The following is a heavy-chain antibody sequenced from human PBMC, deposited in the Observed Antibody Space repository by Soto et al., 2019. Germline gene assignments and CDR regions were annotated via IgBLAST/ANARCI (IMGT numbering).Heavy chain of an antibody. CDR2: INHSGST. Sequence: QVQLQQWGAGLLKPSETLSLTCAVYGRSFSGYYWSWIRQPPGKGQEWIGEINHSGSTNYNPSLKSRVTISVDTSKNPFSLKLSSLTAADTAVYDWASAYGGDVFDYWGQGTLVTVSS. CDR3: ASAYGGDVFDY. CDR1: GRSFSGYY. D-gene: IGHD2-21*01. J-gene: IGHJ4*02. V-gene: IGHV4-34*01.